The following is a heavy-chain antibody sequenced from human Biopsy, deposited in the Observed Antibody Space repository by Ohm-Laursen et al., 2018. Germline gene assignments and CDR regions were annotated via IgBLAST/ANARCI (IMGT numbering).Heavy chain of an antibody. CDR3: IKDITPGGGDV. CDR1: GFTFSTYW. D-gene: IGHD3-16*01. Sequence: SLRLSCTASGFTFSTYWMTWVRQAPGKGLEWVANIKRDGSQSNHADSVKGRFTISRDNAKNSVYLQMNSLRPEDTALYYCIKDITPGGGDVWGQGTTVTVSS. V-gene: IGHV3-7*03. CDR2: IKRDGSQS. J-gene: IGHJ6*02.